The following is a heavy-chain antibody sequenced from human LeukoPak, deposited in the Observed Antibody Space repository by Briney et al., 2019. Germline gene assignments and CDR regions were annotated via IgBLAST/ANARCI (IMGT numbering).Heavy chain of an antibody. J-gene: IGHJ4*02. D-gene: IGHD1-20*01. CDR2: ISSSSYSI. V-gene: IGHV3-48*04. Sequence: PGGSLRLSCAASGFTFSSYSMNWVRQAPGKGLEWVSYISSSSYSINYADSVKGRFTISRDNAKNSLYLQMNSLRAEDTAVYYCARLIGTTTVDYWGQGTLVTVSS. CDR1: GFTFSSYS. CDR3: ARLIGTTTVDY.